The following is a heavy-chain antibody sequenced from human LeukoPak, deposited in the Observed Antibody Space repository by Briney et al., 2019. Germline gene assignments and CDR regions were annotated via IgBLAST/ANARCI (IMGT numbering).Heavy chain of an antibody. V-gene: IGHV3-7*03. CDR1: GFSFGSYW. Sequence: GGSLRLSCTASGFSFGSYWMNWVRQAPGKGLEWLANIKEDGSKIYYLDSVKGRFTISRDNAKNSLYLQMDSLRAADTAVYYCARDPSRRYSSVADVWGQGTTVTVSS. CDR3: ARDPSRRYSSVADV. CDR2: IKEDGSKI. D-gene: IGHD2-15*01. J-gene: IGHJ6*02.